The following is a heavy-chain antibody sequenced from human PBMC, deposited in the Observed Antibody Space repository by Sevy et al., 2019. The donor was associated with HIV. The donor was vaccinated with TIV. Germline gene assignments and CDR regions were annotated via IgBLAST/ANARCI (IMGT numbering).Heavy chain of an antibody. CDR2: ISNSGANT. Sequence: GGSLRLSCAASGFTFTNYGMHWVRQAPGKGLEWVSGISNSGANTYYADSVRGRFTLSRDNSKNTVYLQLNSLRAEDTAIYYCAKEWTLLSDWYGEFDYWGQGTLVTVSS. V-gene: IGHV3-23*01. J-gene: IGHJ4*02. CDR1: GFTFTNYG. D-gene: IGHD6-19*01. CDR3: AKEWTLLSDWYGEFDY.